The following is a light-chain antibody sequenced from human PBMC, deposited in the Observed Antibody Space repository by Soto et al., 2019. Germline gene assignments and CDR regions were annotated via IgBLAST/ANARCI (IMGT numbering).Light chain of an antibody. CDR3: QQRSSWPPIT. J-gene: IGKJ5*01. V-gene: IGKV3-15*01. CDR1: QSVSIN. CDR2: GAS. Sequence: EIVMTQSPATLSVSPGEGATLSCRASQSVSINLAWYQQKPGQAPRLLIYGASTRATGIPARFSGSGSGTEFTLTVSSLQSEDFALYYCQQRSSWPPITFGQGTRLEIK.